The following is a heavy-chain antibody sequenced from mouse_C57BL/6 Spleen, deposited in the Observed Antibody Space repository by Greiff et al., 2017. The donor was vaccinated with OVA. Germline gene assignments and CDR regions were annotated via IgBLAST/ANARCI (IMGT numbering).Heavy chain of an antibody. Sequence: EVQLQQSGPELVKPGASVKISCKASGYTFTDYYMNWVKQSHGKSLEWIGDINPNNGGTSYNQKFKGKATLTVDKSSSTAYMELRSLTSEDSAVYYCARGLGRGAYWGQGTLVTVSA. CDR2: INPNNGGT. V-gene: IGHV1-26*01. CDR3: ARGLGRGAY. CDR1: GYTFTDYY. D-gene: IGHD4-1*01. J-gene: IGHJ3*01.